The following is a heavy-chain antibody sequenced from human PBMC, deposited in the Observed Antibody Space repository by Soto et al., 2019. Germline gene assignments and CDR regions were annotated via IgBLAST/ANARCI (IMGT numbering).Heavy chain of an antibody. J-gene: IGHJ4*02. CDR3: ATQSTYYDFWSGYYIDY. Sequence: PGGSLRLSCAASGFTFSNYAMSWVRQAPGKGLEWVSTISGSDGSAYYADSVKGRFTISRDNSKNTLYLQMNSLRAEDTAVYYCATQSTYYDFWSGYYIDYWGQGTLVTVSS. V-gene: IGHV3-23*01. D-gene: IGHD3-3*01. CDR2: ISGSDGSA. CDR1: GFTFSNYA.